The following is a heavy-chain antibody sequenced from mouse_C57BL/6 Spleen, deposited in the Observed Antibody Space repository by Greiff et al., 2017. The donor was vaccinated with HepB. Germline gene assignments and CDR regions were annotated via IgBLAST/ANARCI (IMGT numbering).Heavy chain of an antibody. CDR1: GFTFSDYG. CDR3: ARPRLYAMDY. Sequence: EVQVVESGGGLVKPGGSLKLSCAASGFTFSDYGMHWVRQAPEKGLEWVAYISSGSSTLYYADTVKGRFTISRDNAKNTLFLQMTSLRSEDTAMYYCARPRLYAMDYWGQGTSVTVSS. J-gene: IGHJ4*01. V-gene: IGHV5-17*01. D-gene: IGHD3-2*02. CDR2: ISSGSSTL.